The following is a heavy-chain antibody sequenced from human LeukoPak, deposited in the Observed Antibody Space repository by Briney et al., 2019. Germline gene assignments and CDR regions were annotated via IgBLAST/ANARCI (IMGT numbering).Heavy chain of an antibody. Sequence: GGSVRLSCTASGLTLRSYAIHGVRQAPAKGLEWGSVIYLDGSKIYYADSVKGRLTLSGDNSENTRYLQMNSLIAEDTAVYYCVRDDSGSVIRGVLHYWGQGGMVTVSS. V-gene: IGHV3-33*01. CDR1: GLTLRSYA. CDR3: VRDDSGSVIRGVLHY. CDR2: IYLDGSKI. D-gene: IGHD3-10*01. J-gene: IGHJ4*02.